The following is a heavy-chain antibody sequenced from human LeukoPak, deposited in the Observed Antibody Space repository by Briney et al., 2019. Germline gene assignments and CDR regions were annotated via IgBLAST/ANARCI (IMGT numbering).Heavy chain of an antibody. D-gene: IGHD4-17*01. CDR2: ISSSSSYI. V-gene: IGHV3-21*01. CDR1: GFTFSSYS. CDR3: ARDAGPPVDGDLCFDY. J-gene: IGHJ4*02. Sequence: GGSLRLSCAASGFTFSSYSMNGVRQAPGKGLEWVSSISSSSSYIYYAYSVKGRFTISRDNAKNSLYLQMNSLRAENTALYYCARDAGPPVDGDLCFDYWGQGTLVTVSS.